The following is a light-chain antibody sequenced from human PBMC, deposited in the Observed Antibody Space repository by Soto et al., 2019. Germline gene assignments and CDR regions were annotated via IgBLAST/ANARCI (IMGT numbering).Light chain of an antibody. CDR2: GVS. CDR3: GSWDSSLSAYV. CDR1: NSDVGGYNY. V-gene: IGLV2-11*01. Sequence: QSALTQPRSVSGSPGQSVTISCTGTNSDVGGYNYVSWYQQYPGKAPKLMISGVSERPSGVPDRFSGSKSGNTASLTISGLQAEDEADYYCGSWDSSLSAYVFGTGTKLTVL. J-gene: IGLJ1*01.